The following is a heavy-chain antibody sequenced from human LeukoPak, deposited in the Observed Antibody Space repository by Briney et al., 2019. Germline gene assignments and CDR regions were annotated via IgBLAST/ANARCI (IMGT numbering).Heavy chain of an antibody. CDR1: GFTFSSYA. CDR2: ISSNGGST. J-gene: IGHJ4*02. V-gene: IGHV3-64*01. Sequence: GGSLRLSCAASGFTFSSYAMHWVRQAPGKGLEYVSAISSNGGSTYYANSVKGRFTISRDNSKNTLYLQMGSLRAEDMAVYYCAREFHGSGSYGGPFDYWGQGTLVTVSS. D-gene: IGHD3-10*01. CDR3: AREFHGSGSYGGPFDY.